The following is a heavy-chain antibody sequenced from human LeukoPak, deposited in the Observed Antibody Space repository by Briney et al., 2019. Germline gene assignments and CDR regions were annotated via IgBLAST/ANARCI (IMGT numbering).Heavy chain of an antibody. V-gene: IGHV1-46*01. CDR2: INPSGDST. CDR3: ARDHDSSGLDY. Sequence: ASVKVSCKASGYTFSSYYMHWVRQAPGQGLEWMGAINPSGDSTSYAQKFQGRITMTRDTSTSTVYMELSSLRSEDTAVYYCARDHDSSGLDYWGQGTLVTVSS. J-gene: IGHJ4*02. CDR1: GYTFSSYY. D-gene: IGHD3-22*01.